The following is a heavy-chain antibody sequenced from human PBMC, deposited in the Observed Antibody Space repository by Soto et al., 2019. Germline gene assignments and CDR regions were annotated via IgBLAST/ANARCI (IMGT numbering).Heavy chain of an antibody. Sequence: PGGSLRLSWAASGLTFSSYAMIWVRHAPGKGLEWVSAISGSGGSTYYADSVKGRFTISRDNSKNTLYLQMNSLRAEDTAVYYCAKNQEYQLPSKEDYWGQGTLVTVSS. CDR1: GLTFSSYA. V-gene: IGHV3-23*01. J-gene: IGHJ4*02. D-gene: IGHD2-2*01. CDR2: ISGSGGST. CDR3: AKNQEYQLPSKEDY.